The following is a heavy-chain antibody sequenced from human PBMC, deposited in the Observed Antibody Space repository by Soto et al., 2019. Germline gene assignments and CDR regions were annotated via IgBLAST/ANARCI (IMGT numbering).Heavy chain of an antibody. Sequence: QVQLVQSGAEVKKPGSSVKVSCKASGGTFSSYAISWVRQAPGQGLEWMGGIIPIFGTANYAQKFQGRVTIPADESTSTADMELSSLRSEDTDVYYCARGFSSLTEKYCSGGSCYSGGDWFDPWGQGTLVTVSS. J-gene: IGHJ5*02. CDR1: GGTFSSYA. CDR2: IIPIFGTA. CDR3: ARGFSSLTEKYCSGGSCYSGGDWFDP. D-gene: IGHD2-15*01. V-gene: IGHV1-69*01.